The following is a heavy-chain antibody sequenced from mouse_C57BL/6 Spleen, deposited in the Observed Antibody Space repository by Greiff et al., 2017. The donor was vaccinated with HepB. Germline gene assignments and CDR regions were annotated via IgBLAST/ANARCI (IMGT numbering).Heavy chain of an antibody. CDR1: GFNIKDDY. J-gene: IGHJ1*03. V-gene: IGHV14-4*01. CDR3: TQGYFDV. Sequence: LVESGAELVRPGASVKLSCTASGFNIKDDYMHWVKQRPEQGLEWIGWIDPENGDTEYASKFQGKATITADTSSNTAYLQLSSLTSEDTAVYYCTQGYFDVWGTGTTGTVSS. CDR2: IDPENGDT.